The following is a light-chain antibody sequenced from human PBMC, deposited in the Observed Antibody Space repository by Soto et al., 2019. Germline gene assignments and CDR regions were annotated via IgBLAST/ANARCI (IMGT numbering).Light chain of an antibody. CDR2: GAS. Sequence: EIVLTQSPGTLSLSPGERATLSCRASQSVSSSYLAWYQQKPGQAPRLLIYGASSRATGIPDRFSGSGSGTDFTLNISRLEPEDFAVYYCQQYGSSPPDTVGQGTKLEIK. CDR1: QSVSSSY. CDR3: QQYGSSPPDT. J-gene: IGKJ2*01. V-gene: IGKV3-20*01.